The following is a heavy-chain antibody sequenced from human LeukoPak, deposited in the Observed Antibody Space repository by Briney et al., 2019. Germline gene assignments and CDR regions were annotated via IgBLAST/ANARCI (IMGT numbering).Heavy chain of an antibody. CDR2: IYYSGGT. V-gene: IGHV4-39*07. D-gene: IGHD6-19*01. CDR3: ARDTLAASSIAVAGVDY. CDR1: GGSISSSSYY. Sequence: SETLSLTCTVSGGSISSSSYYWGWIRQPPGKGLEWIGSIYYSGGTYYNPSLKSRVTISVDTSKNQFSLKLSSVTAADTAVYYCARDTLAASSIAVAGVDYWGQGTLVTVSS. J-gene: IGHJ4*02.